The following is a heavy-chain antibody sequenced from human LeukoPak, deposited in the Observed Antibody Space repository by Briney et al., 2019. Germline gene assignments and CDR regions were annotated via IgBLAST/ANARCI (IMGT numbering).Heavy chain of an antibody. Sequence: GASVKVSCKASGGTFSSYAISWVRQAPGQRLEWVGRIIPIFGTANYAQKFQGRVTITTDESTSTAYMELSSLRSEDTAVYYYARGPRRFNWFDPWGQGTLVTVSS. CDR3: ARGPRRFNWFDP. CDR2: IIPIFGTA. CDR1: GGTFSSYA. V-gene: IGHV1-69*05. D-gene: IGHD3-3*01. J-gene: IGHJ5*02.